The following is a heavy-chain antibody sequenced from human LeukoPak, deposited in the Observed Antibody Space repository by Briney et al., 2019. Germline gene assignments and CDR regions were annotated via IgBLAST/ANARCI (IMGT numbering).Heavy chain of an antibody. CDR2: IYYSGST. V-gene: IGHV4-59*12. D-gene: IGHD6-19*01. J-gene: IGHJ3*02. CDR3: ARSDSSGWYSYDAFDI. Sequence: SETLSLTCTVSGGSINNSYWTWIRQPPGKGLEWIGHIYYSGSTNYSPSLKSRVTISVDTSKNQFSLKLSSVTAADTAVYYCARSDSSGWYSYDAFDIWGQGTMVTVSS. CDR1: GGSINNSY.